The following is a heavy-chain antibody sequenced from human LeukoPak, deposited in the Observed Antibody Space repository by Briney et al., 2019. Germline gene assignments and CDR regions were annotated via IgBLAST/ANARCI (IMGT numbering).Heavy chain of an antibody. CDR1: GFTFSNAW. CDR3: ARDLLYRSYYYYYMDV. D-gene: IGHD3-16*02. V-gene: IGHV3-48*01. CDR2: ISSSSSTI. Sequence: GGSLRLSCAASGFTFSNAWMSWVRQAPGKGLEWVSYISSSSSTIYYADSVKGRFTISRDNAKNSLYLQMNSLRAEDTAVYYCARDLLYRSYYYYYMDVWGKGTTVTVSS. J-gene: IGHJ6*03.